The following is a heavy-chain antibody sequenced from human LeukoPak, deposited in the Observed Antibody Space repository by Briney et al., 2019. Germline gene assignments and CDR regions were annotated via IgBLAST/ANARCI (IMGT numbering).Heavy chain of an antibody. CDR2: INPNSGGT. D-gene: IGHD5-24*01. CDR1: GYTFTGYY. V-gene: IGHV1-2*02. CDR3: ARGGRDGYNHGAFDI. J-gene: IGHJ3*02. Sequence: ASVKVSCKASGYTFTGYYMHWVRQAPGQGLEWMGWINPNSGGTNYAQKFQGRVTMTRDTSISTAYMELSRLRSDDTAVYYCARGGRDGYNHGAFDIWGQGTMVTVSS.